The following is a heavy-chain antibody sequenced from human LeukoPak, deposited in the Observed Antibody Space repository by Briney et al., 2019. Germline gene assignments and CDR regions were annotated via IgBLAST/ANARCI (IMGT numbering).Heavy chain of an antibody. CDR1: GFTFSNYW. V-gene: IGHV3-7*01. CDR2: IKQDGSEK. CDR3: VQGGHFDF. D-gene: IGHD3-16*01. J-gene: IGHJ4*02. Sequence: GGSLRLSCAASGFTFSNYWLTWVRQAPGQGLEWVANIKQDGSEKHYVDSVKGRFTISRDNAKNSLYLQMNSLRADDTALYFCVQGGHFDFWGQGAPVTVSS.